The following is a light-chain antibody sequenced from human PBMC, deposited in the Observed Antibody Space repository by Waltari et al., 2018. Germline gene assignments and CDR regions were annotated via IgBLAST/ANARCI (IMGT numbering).Light chain of an antibody. CDR2: GAY. CDR1: QSVLYSSNNKNY. J-gene: IGKJ3*01. CDR3: QQYYNTPFT. Sequence: DIVMTQSPDSLAVSLGERATINCKSSQSVLYSSNNKNYLTWYQKKPGQPSKLLIYGAYTRESGVPDRFSGSGSGTDFTLTISSLQAEDVAVYYCQQYYNTPFTFGPGTKVDVK. V-gene: IGKV4-1*01.